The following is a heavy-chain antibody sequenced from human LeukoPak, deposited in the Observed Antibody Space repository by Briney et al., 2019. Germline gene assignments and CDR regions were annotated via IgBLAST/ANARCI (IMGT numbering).Heavy chain of an antibody. D-gene: IGHD5-12*01. CDR1: GFTFSSYS. Sequence: GGSLRLSCAASGFTFSSYSMNWVRQAPGKGLEWVSYISSSSSTIYYADSVKGRFTISRDNAKNSLYLQMNSLRAEDTAVYYCARVVAGCDSAWGQGTLVTVSS. CDR3: ARVVAGCDSA. V-gene: IGHV3-48*01. J-gene: IGHJ5*02. CDR2: ISSSSSTI.